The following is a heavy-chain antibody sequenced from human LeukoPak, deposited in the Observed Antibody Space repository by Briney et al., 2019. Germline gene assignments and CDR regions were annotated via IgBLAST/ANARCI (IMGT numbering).Heavy chain of an antibody. Sequence: SETLSLTCAVYGGSFSGYYWSRIRQPPGKGLEWIGEINHSGSTNYNPSLKSRVTISVDTSKNQFSLKLSSVTAADTAVYYCARAQYDYVWGSYQTRPYYFDYWGQGTLVTVSS. J-gene: IGHJ4*02. CDR1: GGSFSGYY. D-gene: IGHD3-16*02. CDR2: INHSGST. V-gene: IGHV4-34*01. CDR3: ARAQYDYVWGSYQTRPYYFDY.